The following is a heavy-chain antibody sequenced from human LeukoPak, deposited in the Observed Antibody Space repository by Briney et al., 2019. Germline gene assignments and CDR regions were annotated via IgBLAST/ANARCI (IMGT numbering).Heavy chain of an antibody. Sequence: ETSETLSLTCAVYGGSFSGYYWSWIRQPPGKGLEWIGEINHSGSTNYNPSLKSRVTISVDTSKNQIYLKLSSVTAAETAVYYCARELRGYSYGSVDYWGQGTLVTVSS. CDR1: GGSFSGYY. D-gene: IGHD5-18*01. CDR3: ARELRGYSYGSVDY. V-gene: IGHV4-34*01. CDR2: INHSGST. J-gene: IGHJ4*02.